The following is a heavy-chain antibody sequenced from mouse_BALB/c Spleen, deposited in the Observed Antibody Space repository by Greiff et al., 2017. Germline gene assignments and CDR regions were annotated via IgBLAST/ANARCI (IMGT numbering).Heavy chain of an antibody. J-gene: IGHJ4*01. CDR2: IYPGSGNT. D-gene: IGHD1-2*01. Sequence: QVQLKQSGAELVRPGTSVKISCKASGYAFTNYWLGWVKQRPGHGLEWIGDIYPGSGNTYYNEKFKGKATLTADKSSSTAYMQLSSLTSEDSAVYFCARTRGTTATAMDYWGQGTSVTVSS. V-gene: IGHV1-63*01. CDR3: ARTRGTTATAMDY. CDR1: GYAFTNYW.